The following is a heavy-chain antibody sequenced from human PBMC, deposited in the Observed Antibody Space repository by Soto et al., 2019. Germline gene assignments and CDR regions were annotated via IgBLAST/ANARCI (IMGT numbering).Heavy chain of an antibody. Sequence: GGSLRLSCAASGFTFSLYGIHRVRRAPGKGPEWLAVISHDGTTKYYADSVKGRFTVSRENSENTAFLQMNSLGGEDTAVYYCAKDFPSGSSRYDRFDPWAWEPRSPSPQ. CDR1: GFTFSLYG. CDR2: ISHDGTTK. J-gene: IGHJ5*02. D-gene: IGHD1-26*01. CDR3: AKDFPSGSSRYDRFDP. V-gene: IGHV3-30*18.